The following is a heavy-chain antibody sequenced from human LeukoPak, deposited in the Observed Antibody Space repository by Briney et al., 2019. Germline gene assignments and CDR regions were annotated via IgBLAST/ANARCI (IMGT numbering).Heavy chain of an antibody. CDR1: GFTFSSYS. CDR3: ARGRYSGYEGDIFDY. V-gene: IGHV3-21*01. D-gene: IGHD5-12*01. CDR2: ISSSSSYI. J-gene: IGHJ4*02. Sequence: PGGSLRLSCAASGFTFSSYSMNWVRQAPGKGLEWVSSISSSSSYIYYADSVKGRFTTSRDNAKNSLYLQMNSLRAEDTAVYYCARGRYSGYEGDIFDYWGQGTLVTVSS.